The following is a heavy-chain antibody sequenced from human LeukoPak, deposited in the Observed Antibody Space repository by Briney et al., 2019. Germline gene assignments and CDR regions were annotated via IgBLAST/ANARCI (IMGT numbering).Heavy chain of an antibody. Sequence: GSPRLSCATPGVTFSHYSMHWVRQAPGKGPELVAVICNGGINKYYGDSVKGRFPISRDNSKKTLDMEIKTAKAEGTPVYYCARGRDFWSGYSDPMDVWGKGTTVTVSS. CDR1: GVTFSHYS. D-gene: IGHD3-3*01. J-gene: IGHJ6*03. CDR2: ICNGGINK. CDR3: ARGRDFWSGYSDPMDV. V-gene: IGHV3-33*01.